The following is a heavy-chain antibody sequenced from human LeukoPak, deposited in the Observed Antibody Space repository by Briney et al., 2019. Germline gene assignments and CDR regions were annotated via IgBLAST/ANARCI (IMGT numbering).Heavy chain of an antibody. CDR3: ARGSRSNYRNFDY. V-gene: IGHV4-34*01. Sequence: PSETLSLTCAVYGGSFSGYYWSWIRQPPGKGLEWIGEINHSGSTNYNPSLKSRVTKSVDTSKNQFSLKLSSVTAADTAVYYCARGSRSNYRNFDYWGQGTLVTVSS. D-gene: IGHD4-11*01. CDR1: GGSFSGYY. CDR2: INHSGST. J-gene: IGHJ4*02.